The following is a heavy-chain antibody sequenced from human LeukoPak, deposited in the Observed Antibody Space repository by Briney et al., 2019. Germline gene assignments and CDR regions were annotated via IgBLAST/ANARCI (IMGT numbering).Heavy chain of an antibody. Sequence: SETLSLTCTVSGYSISSGYYWGWIRQPPGKGPEWIGSISHSGSTYYNPSLNSRVTISVDTSKNQFSLKLSSVTAADTAVFYCARGEYSSGWYDYWGQGTLVTVSS. V-gene: IGHV4-38-2*02. D-gene: IGHD6-19*01. CDR2: ISHSGST. J-gene: IGHJ4*02. CDR1: GYSISSGYY. CDR3: ARGEYSSGWYDY.